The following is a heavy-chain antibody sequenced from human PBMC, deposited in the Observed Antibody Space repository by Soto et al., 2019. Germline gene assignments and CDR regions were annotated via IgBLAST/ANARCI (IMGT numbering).Heavy chain of an antibody. CDR3: ARHRHDSSGYYYEFDY. CDR1: GYSFTSYW. D-gene: IGHD3-22*01. J-gene: IGHJ4*02. Sequence: PGESLKISCKGSGYSFTSYWISWVRQMPGKGLEWMGRIDPSDSYTNYSPSFQGHVTISADKSISTAYLQWSSLKASDTAMYYCARHRHDSSGYYYEFDYWGQGTLVTVSS. CDR2: IDPSDSYT. V-gene: IGHV5-10-1*01.